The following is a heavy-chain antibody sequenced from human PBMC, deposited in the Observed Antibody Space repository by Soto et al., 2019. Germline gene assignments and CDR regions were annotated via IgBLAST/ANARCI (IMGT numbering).Heavy chain of an antibody. Sequence: EVQVVESGGGLVKPGGSLRLSCNFTFSMYSMNWVRQAPGKGLEWVASISSGSAFIKYADSVKGRFSISRDNAKNSVSLQMNSLRAEYTAMYYCTRDQGGSYDSWFDPWGRGTLITVSS. CDR3: TRDQGGSYDSWFDP. CDR2: ISSGSAFI. J-gene: IGHJ5*02. CDR1: TFSMYS. D-gene: IGHD1-26*01. V-gene: IGHV3-21*01.